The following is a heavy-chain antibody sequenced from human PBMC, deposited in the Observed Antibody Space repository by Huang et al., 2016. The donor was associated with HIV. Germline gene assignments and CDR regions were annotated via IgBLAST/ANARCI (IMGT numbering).Heavy chain of an antibody. D-gene: IGHD1-26*01. CDR2: VYTRGSV. CDR3: ARGRGGTHSYFFYSMDV. Sequence: QVQLQESGPGLVQPSQTLSLICTVSGDSISSGAFYWTWIRPSAGGGLQWIGHVYTRGSVLYNGSLRRRVTIALDTSKNQLSLNLRSGTAADTALYFCARGRGGTHSYFFYSMDVWGAGTAVIVSS. V-gene: IGHV4-61*09. CDR1: GDSISSGAFY. J-gene: IGHJ6*03.